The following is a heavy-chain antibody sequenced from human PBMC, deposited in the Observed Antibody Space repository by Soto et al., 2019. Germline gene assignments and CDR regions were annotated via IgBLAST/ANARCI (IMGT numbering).Heavy chain of an antibody. V-gene: IGHV1-18*01. D-gene: IGHD6-13*01. CDR3: AREPAAGDWFDP. CDR2: INTYNGNT. Sequence: ASVKVSCKASGYTFASYGITWVRQAPGQGLEWMGWINTYNGNTNYAQKLQGRVTMTTDTSTSTAYMELRSLRSDDTAVYYCAREPAAGDWFDPWGQGTLVTVSS. CDR1: GYTFASYG. J-gene: IGHJ5*02.